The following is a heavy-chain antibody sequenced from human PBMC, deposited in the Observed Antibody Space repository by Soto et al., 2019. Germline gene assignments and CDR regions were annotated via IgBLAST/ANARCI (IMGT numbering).Heavy chain of an antibody. D-gene: IGHD3-3*01. CDR2: IYWHDDK. CDR1: GSSLRTPGEA. Sequence: QITLKDPGTTLVKPTQTLTLTCTFSGSSLRTPGEALGWIRQPPGKALEWIALIYWHDDKRYRPSLESRLTISKDTYGSQVVLTRTNRGPVDTGTYYCAHRTSRITTGAFDVWGQGTPVTVSS. J-gene: IGHJ3*01. V-gene: IGHV2-5*01. CDR3: AHRTSRITTGAFDV.